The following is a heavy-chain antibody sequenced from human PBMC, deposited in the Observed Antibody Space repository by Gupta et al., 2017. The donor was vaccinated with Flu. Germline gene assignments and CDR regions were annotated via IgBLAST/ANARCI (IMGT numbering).Heavy chain of an antibody. Sequence: QVQLQQWVAGLSKPSETLYLTCAVYGGSFSGYYWSWIRQHPGKGLEWIGEINHSGSTNYNPSLKSRVTISVDTSKNQFSLKLSSVTAADTAVYYCARGGRATRYYYYDYWGQGTLVTVSS. J-gene: IGHJ4*02. CDR2: INHSGST. CDR1: GGSFSGYY. V-gene: IGHV4-34*01. D-gene: IGHD5-24*01. CDR3: ARGGRATRYYYYDY.